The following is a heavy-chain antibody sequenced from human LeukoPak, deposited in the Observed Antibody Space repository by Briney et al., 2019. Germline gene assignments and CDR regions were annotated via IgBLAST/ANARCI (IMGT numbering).Heavy chain of an antibody. Sequence: PGGSLRLSCAASGFIFSSYSMRWVRQAPGKGLEWVSGISGSGGNTYYADSVKGRFTISRDNSKNTLYLQMNSLRAEDTAVYYCAKARGAYDSSGYYANDYWGQGTLVTVSS. CDR1: GFIFSSYS. J-gene: IGHJ4*02. V-gene: IGHV3-23*01. CDR2: ISGSGGNT. D-gene: IGHD3-22*01. CDR3: AKARGAYDSSGYYANDY.